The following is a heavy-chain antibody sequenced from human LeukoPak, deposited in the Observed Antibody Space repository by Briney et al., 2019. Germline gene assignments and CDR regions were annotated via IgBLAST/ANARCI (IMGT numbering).Heavy chain of an antibody. CDR3: ARVVAKIVGATRYAIDI. J-gene: IGHJ3*02. D-gene: IGHD1-26*01. CDR2: ISAYNGNT. CDR1: GYTFTSYG. V-gene: IGHV1-18*01. Sequence: ASVKVSCKASGYTFTSYGISWVRQAPGQGLEWMGWISAYNGNTNYAQKLQGRVTMTTDTSTSTAYMELRSLRSDDTAAYYCARVVAKIVGATRYAIDIWGQGTMVTVSS.